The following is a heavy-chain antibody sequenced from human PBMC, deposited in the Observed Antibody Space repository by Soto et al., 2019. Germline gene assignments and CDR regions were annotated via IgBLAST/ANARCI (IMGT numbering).Heavy chain of an antibody. CDR2: IYYSGST. Sequence: SETLSLTCTVSGGSISSYYWSWIRQPPGKGLEWIGYIYYSGSTNYNPSLKSRVTISVDTSKNQFSLKLSSVTAADTAVYYCARDLYYYDSSGYYGGTVYYYYGMDVWGQGTTVTVSS. V-gene: IGHV4-59*01. CDR1: GGSISSYY. D-gene: IGHD3-22*01. J-gene: IGHJ6*02. CDR3: ARDLYYYDSSGYYGGTVYYYYGMDV.